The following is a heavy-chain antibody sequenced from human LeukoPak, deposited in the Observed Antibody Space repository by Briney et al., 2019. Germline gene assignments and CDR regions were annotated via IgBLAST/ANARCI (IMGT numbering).Heavy chain of an antibody. V-gene: IGHV1-69*01. CDR1: GGTFSSYA. J-gene: IGHJ4*02. CDR3: ARAPGGVYDY. D-gene: IGHD2-8*02. Sequence: XGGTFSSYAXXXXRXAXGQXLEWMGRIIPIFGTANYAQKFQDRVTITADESTSTAYMELSSLRSEDTAVYYCARAPGGVYDYWGQGTLVTVSS. CDR2: IIPIFGTA.